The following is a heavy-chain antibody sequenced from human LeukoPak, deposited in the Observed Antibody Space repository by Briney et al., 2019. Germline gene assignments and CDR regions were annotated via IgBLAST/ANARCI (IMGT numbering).Heavy chain of an antibody. J-gene: IGHJ4*02. V-gene: IGHV4-61*02. CDR2: IYISGST. CDR1: GGSISSGSYY. D-gene: IGHD6-19*01. Sequence: SETLSLTCTVSGGSISSGSYYWSWIRQPAGKGLEWIGRIYISGSTNYNPSPKSRVTISVDTSKNQFSLKLSSVTAADTAVYYCVREILFGAVAGDLFDYWGQGTLVTVSS. CDR3: VREILFGAVAGDLFDY.